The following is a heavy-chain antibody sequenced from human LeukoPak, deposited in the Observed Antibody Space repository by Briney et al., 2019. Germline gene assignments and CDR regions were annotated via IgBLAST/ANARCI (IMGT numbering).Heavy chain of an antibody. CDR1: GGSVSSGNYY. CDR3: ARVHSGYDFGSRKYYYFDY. CDR2: IYYSGST. V-gene: IGHV4-61*01. Sequence: SETLSLTCTVSGGSVSSGNYYWSWIRQPPGKGLEWIGYIYYSGSTNYNPSLKSRVTISVDTSNNQFSLKLSSVTAADTAVYYCARVHSGYDFGSRKYYYFDYWGQGTLVTVSS. D-gene: IGHD5-12*01. J-gene: IGHJ4*02.